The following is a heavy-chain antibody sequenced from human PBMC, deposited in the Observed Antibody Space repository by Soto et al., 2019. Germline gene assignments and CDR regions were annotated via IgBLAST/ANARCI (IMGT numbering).Heavy chain of an antibody. J-gene: IGHJ4*02. CDR1: GGTFSSYA. V-gene: IGHV1-3*01. CDR3: ARYALTGYYSYYFDY. D-gene: IGHD3-9*01. Sequence: ASVKVSCKASGGTFSSYAISWVRQAPGQRLEWMGWINAGNGNTKYSQKFQGRVTITRDTSASTAYMELSSLRSEDTAVYYCARYALTGYYSYYFDYWGQGTLVTVSS. CDR2: INAGNGNT.